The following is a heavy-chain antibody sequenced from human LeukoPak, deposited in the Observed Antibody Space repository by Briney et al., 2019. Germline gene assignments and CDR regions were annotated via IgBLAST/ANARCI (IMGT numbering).Heavy chain of an antibody. CDR3: ARSLLYYYDSSGYYY. CDR1: GGSISSGSYY. V-gene: IGHV4-61*02. J-gene: IGHJ4*02. CDR2: IYTSGST. D-gene: IGHD3-22*01. Sequence: PSQTLSLTCTVSGGSISSGSYYWSWIRQPAGKGLEWIGRIYTSGSTNYNPSLKSRVTISVDTSKNQFSLKLSSVTAADTAVYYCARSLLYYYDSSGYYYWGQGTLVTVSS.